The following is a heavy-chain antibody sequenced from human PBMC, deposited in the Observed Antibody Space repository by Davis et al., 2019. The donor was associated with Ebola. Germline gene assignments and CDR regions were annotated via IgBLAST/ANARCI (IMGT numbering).Heavy chain of an antibody. D-gene: IGHD3-10*01. V-gene: IGHV3-23*01. J-gene: IGHJ4*02. CDR2: IGGGGDDT. CDR1: GFTFSSYA. CDR3: AKDSRGYNKPFDY. Sequence: GESLKISCAAFGFTFSSYAMSWVRQAPGKGLEWVSLIGGGGDDTYYPDSVKGRFTISRDNSRNMLFLQMNSLRAEDTAVYYCAKDSRGYNKPFDYWGQGILVTVSS.